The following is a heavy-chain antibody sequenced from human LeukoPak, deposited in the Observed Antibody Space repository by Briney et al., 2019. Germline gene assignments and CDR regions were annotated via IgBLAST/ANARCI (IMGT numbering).Heavy chain of an antibody. J-gene: IGHJ4*02. Sequence: PGGSLRLSCAASGFTFSDYWMSWVRQAPGKGLEWVANIKQDGSEKYYVDSVKGRFTISRDNAKNSLYLQMNCLRAEDTAVYYCAREPYAEEFDYWGQGTLVTVSS. CDR3: AREPYAEEFDY. CDR2: IKQDGSEK. CDR1: GFTFSDYW. V-gene: IGHV3-7*04. D-gene: IGHD4-17*01.